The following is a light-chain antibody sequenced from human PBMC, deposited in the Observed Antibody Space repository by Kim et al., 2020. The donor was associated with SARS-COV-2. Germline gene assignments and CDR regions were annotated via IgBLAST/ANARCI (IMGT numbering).Light chain of an antibody. Sequence: QSALTQPRSVSGSPGQSVTISCTGTSGNVGGYNYVSWYLYHPGKAPKVIIFDVNKRPSGVPDRFSGSKSDSTASLTISGLQAEDEGDYYCSSYGGGHSVIFGGGTQLTVL. J-gene: IGLJ2*01. CDR3: SSYGGGHSVI. CDR2: DVN. CDR1: SGNVGGYNY. V-gene: IGLV2-11*01.